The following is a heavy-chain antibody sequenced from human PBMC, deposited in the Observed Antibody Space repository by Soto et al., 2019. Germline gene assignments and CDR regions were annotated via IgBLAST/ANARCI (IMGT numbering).Heavy chain of an antibody. J-gene: IGHJ4*02. V-gene: IGHV3-21*01. CDR1: GFTFSSYS. D-gene: IGHD1-26*01. CDR2: ISSSSSYI. Sequence: GGSLRLSCAASGFTFSSYSMNWVRQAPEKGLEWVSSISSSSSYIYYADSVKGRFTISRDNAKNSLYLQMNSLRAEDTAVYYCARNEGATSSGYYFDYWGQGTLVTVSS. CDR3: ARNEGATSSGYYFDY.